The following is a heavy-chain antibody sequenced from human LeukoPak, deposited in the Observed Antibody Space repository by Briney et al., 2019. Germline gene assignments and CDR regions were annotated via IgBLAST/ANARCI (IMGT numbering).Heavy chain of an antibody. CDR2: ISGTGGST. CDR3: AKKYNYGSGSYGYFDY. V-gene: IGHV3-23*01. Sequence: SGGSLRLSCAASGFNFSSQAMSWVRQAPGKGLEWVSAISGTGGSTYYADSVKGRFTISRDNSKNTLYLQMNSLRAEDTAVYYCAKKYNYGSGSYGYFDYWGQGTLVTVPS. CDR1: GFNFSSQA. D-gene: IGHD3-10*01. J-gene: IGHJ4*02.